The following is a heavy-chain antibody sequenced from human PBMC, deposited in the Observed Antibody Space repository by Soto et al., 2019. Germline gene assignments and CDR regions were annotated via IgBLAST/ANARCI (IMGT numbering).Heavy chain of an antibody. V-gene: IGHV4-30-4*01. CDR3: ARDRRGYDTGDNWFDP. CDR2: IYYSGST. J-gene: IGHJ5*02. D-gene: IGHD5-12*01. Sequence: SETLSLTCTVSGSSISSGDYYWSWIRQPPGKGLEWIGYIYYSGSTYYNPSLKSRVTISVDTSKNQFSLKLSSVTAADTAVYYCARDRRGYDTGDNWFDPWGQGTLVTVSS. CDR1: GSSISSGDYY.